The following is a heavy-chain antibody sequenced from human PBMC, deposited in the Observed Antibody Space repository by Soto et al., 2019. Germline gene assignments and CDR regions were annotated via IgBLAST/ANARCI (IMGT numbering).Heavy chain of an antibody. Sequence: QITLKESGPTLVKPTQTLTLTCTFSGFSLSTYGVGVGWIRQPPGKALEWLALIYWDDDRRYSPSLKSRLTITKDTSKNQVVLTLTNMEPVDTATYYCAQADLETSMATTWFDPWGQGTLVTVSS. CDR1: GFSLSTYGVG. V-gene: IGHV2-5*02. J-gene: IGHJ5*02. CDR3: AQADLETSMATTWFDP. CDR2: IYWDDDR. D-gene: IGHD5-18*01.